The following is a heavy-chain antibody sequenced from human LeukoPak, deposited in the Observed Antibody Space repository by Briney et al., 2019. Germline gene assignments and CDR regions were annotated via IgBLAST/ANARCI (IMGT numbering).Heavy chain of an antibody. D-gene: IGHD2-8*01. CDR1: GYSFTTYW. CDR2: IYAADSDA. Sequence: GESLKISCKGSGYSFTTYWIGWVRQMPGKDLEWMGIIYAADSDARYSPSFQGQVTISADKSINTAYLQWSSLKASDTAMYYCARRLNAGFDIWGQGTMVTVSS. J-gene: IGHJ3*02. V-gene: IGHV5-51*01. CDR3: ARRLNAGFDI.